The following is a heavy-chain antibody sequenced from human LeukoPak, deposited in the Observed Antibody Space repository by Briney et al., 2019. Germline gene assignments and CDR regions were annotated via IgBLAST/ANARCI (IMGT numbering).Heavy chain of an antibody. D-gene: IGHD3-16*01. CDR2: IYYSGST. CDR3: ARGGGLGYYYYYMDV. CDR1: GGSISSGSYY. J-gene: IGHJ6*03. Sequence: SETLSLTCTVSGGSISSGSYYWSWIRQPAGKGLEWIGFIYYSGSTNYNPSLKSRVTISVDTSKNQFSLKLSSVTAADTAVYYCARGGGLGYYYYYMDVWGKGTTVTVSS. V-gene: IGHV4-61*10.